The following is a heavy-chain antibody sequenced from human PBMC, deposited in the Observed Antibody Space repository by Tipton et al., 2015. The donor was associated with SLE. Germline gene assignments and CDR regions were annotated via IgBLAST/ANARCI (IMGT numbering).Heavy chain of an antibody. J-gene: IGHJ3*02. CDR3: AGTLGYCTNAVCPGAFNI. CDR1: GGSISSGSYY. Sequence: TLSLTCTVSGGSISSGSYYWSWIRRPAGKGLEWIGRIYSSGTTDYNPSLKSRVTISADTSKNQLSLKLTSVTAADTAVYYCAGTLGYCTNAVCPGAFNIWCQGTMVTVYS. D-gene: IGHD2-8*01. CDR2: IYSSGTT. V-gene: IGHV4-61*02.